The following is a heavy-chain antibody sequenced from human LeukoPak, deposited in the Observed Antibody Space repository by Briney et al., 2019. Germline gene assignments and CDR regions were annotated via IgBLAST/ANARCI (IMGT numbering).Heavy chain of an antibody. CDR2: IIPILGIA. Sequence: SVKVSCKASGGTFSSYAISWVRQAPGQGLEWMGRIIPILGIANYAQKFQGRVTITADKSTSTAYMELSSLRSEDTAVYYCARDWGQPEPAYYYDSSGYYQFDYWGRGTLVSVSS. CDR3: ARDWGQPEPAYYYDSSGYYQFDY. CDR1: GGTFSSYA. J-gene: IGHJ4*02. V-gene: IGHV1-69*04. D-gene: IGHD3-22*01.